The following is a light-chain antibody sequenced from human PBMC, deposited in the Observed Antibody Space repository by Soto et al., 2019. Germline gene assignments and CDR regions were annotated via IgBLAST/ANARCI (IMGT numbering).Light chain of an antibody. J-gene: IGLJ7*01. Sequence: QSVLTQPASVSGSPGQSITISCTGTSSAVGNYYLVSWYQQHPGKAPKLVIYEGSKRPSGVSHRFSGSQSGNTASLTISGLQAEDEADYYCCSYVGSSAAVFGGGTQLTVL. CDR1: SSAVGNYYL. CDR3: CSYVGSSAAV. V-gene: IGLV2-23*01. CDR2: EGS.